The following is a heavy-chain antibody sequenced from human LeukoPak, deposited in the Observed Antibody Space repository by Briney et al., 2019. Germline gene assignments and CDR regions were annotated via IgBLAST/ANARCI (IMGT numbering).Heavy chain of an antibody. CDR3: TRDSGTTGVVKFDP. J-gene: IGHJ5*02. Sequence: SETLSLTCTVSGGSITSTHFYWGWIRQSPGKGLEWIGTFYYTGDTYYNPSLKSRVIISGDMSKNHFSLRLTSVTAADTAVYYCTRDSGTTGVVKFDPWGQGILVTVSS. CDR2: FYYTGDT. D-gene: IGHD4-23*01. CDR1: GGSITSTHFY. V-gene: IGHV4-39*07.